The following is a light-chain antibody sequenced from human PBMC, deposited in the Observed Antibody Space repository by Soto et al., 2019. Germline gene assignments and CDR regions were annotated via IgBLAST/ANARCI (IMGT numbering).Light chain of an antibody. J-gene: IGKJ3*01. CDR3: QQRNSWPRT. V-gene: IGKV3-11*01. CDR2: EAS. CDR1: QSVSSY. Sequence: EIVLTQSPATLSLSPGERATLSCRASQSVSSYLAWYQQKPGQAPRLLIFEASKRATGIPDRISGSGSGTDFTLTISSLEPEDFAVYYCQQRNSWPRTFGPGTKVDI.